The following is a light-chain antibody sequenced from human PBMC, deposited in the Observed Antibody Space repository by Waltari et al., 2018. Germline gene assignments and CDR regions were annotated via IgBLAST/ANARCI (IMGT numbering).Light chain of an antibody. CDR2: EKN. Sequence: SSELTQDPAVSVAMGQTVRITCQGASLRSYYASWYPQQPGQAHILVMYEKNNRPAGVPDRFSGSSSHNTASLTIPGAQAEDEASYYCHARDASGVAGSFGGGTKLTVL. J-gene: IGLJ2*01. V-gene: IGLV3-19*01. CDR1: SLRSYY. CDR3: HARDASGVAGS.